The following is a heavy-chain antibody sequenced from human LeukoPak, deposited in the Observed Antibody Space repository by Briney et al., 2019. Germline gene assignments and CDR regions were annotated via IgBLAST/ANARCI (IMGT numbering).Heavy chain of an antibody. D-gene: IGHD1-26*01. CDR3: AVVGATAGVDY. CDR2: IFYSGTT. Sequence: SETLSLTCTVSGGSISSYYWSWIRQPPGKGLEWIGYIFYSGTTNYNPSLKSRVTISVDTSKNQFSLKLSSVTAADTAVYYCAVVGATAGVDYWGQGTLVTVSS. V-gene: IGHV4-59*08. CDR1: GGSISSYY. J-gene: IGHJ4*02.